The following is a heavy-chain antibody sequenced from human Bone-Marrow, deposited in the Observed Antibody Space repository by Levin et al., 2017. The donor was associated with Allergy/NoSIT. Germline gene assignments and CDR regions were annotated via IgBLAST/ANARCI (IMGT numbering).Heavy chain of an antibody. J-gene: IGHJ6*02. D-gene: IGHD3-22*01. CDR1: GGTFSSYA. Sequence: SVKVSCKASGGTFSSYAISWVRQAPGQGLEWMGGIIPIFGTANYAQKFQGRVTITADKSTSTAYMELSSLRSEDTAVYYCARGMYYYDSSGYYYVLYGMDVWGQGTTVTVSS. V-gene: IGHV1-69*06. CDR2: IIPIFGTA. CDR3: ARGMYYYDSSGYYYVLYGMDV.